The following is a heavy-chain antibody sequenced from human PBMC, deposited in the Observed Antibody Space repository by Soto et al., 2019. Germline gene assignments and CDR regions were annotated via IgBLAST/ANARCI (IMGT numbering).Heavy chain of an antibody. V-gene: IGHV1-3*05. CDR3: ARSIVVVTALDY. J-gene: IGHJ4*02. CDR1: GYTFTSYA. D-gene: IGHD2-21*02. CDR2: INAGNGNT. Sequence: QVQLMQSGAEEKKPGASVKVSCKAFGYTFTSYAMHWVRQAPGQRLEWMGWINAGNGNTKYSQKFQGRVTITRDTSASTAYMELSSLRSEDTAVYYCARSIVVVTALDYWGQGTLVTVSS.